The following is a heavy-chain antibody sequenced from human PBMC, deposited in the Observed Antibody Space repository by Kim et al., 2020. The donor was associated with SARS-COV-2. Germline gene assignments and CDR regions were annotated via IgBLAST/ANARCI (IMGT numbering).Heavy chain of an antibody. CDR3: ARRESFRQYGMDV. CDR2: INSDGSST. V-gene: IGHV3-74*01. Sequence: GGSLRLSCAASGFTFSSYWMHWVRQAPGKGLVWVSRINSDGSSTSYADSVKGRFTISRDNAKNTLYLQMNSLRAEDTAVYYCARRESFRQYGMDVWGQGTTVTVSS. CDR1: GFTFSSYW. J-gene: IGHJ6*02.